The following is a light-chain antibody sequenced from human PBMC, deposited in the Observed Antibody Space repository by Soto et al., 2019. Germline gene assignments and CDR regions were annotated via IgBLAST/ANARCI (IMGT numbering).Light chain of an antibody. V-gene: IGKV1-39*01. Sequence: DIQMTQSPSSLSASVGDRVTITCRASQSISSYLNWYQQKPGKAPKLLIYAASILQSGVPSRFSGSGSGTDFTLTISSLQPEDFATYYCQQSYSTLTWTFGKGTKVEIK. CDR2: AAS. CDR3: QQSYSTLTWT. J-gene: IGKJ1*01. CDR1: QSISSY.